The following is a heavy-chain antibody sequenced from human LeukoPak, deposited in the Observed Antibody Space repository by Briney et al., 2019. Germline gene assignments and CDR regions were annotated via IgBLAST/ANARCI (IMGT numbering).Heavy chain of an antibody. Sequence: GGSLRLSCAASGFTFTNYAMSWVRQAPGKGLEWVSDISGSGDFTYYADSVKGRFIISRDKSKNTLYLQMNSLRAEDTAVYYCAKDGARDGYNYPDYWGQGTLATVSS. CDR3: AKDGARDGYNYPDY. V-gene: IGHV3-23*01. CDR1: GFTFTNYA. D-gene: IGHD5-24*01. J-gene: IGHJ4*02. CDR2: ISGSGDFT.